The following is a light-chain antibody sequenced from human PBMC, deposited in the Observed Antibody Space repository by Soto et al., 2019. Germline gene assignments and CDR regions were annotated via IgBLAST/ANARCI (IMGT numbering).Light chain of an antibody. CDR3: QQGT. V-gene: IGKV1-5*01. CDR2: DAS. CDR1: QSISSW. Sequence: DVQMTQSPSTLSASVGDRVTITCRASQSISSWLAWYQQKPGKAPKLPIYDASSLESGVPSRFSGSGSGTEFTLTISSLQPDDFATYYCQQGTFGQGTKV. J-gene: IGKJ1*01.